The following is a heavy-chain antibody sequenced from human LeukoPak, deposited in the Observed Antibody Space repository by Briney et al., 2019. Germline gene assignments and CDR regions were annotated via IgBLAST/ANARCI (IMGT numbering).Heavy chain of an antibody. Sequence: SETLSLTCTVSGGSISSSSYYWGWIRQPPGKGLEWIGYIYYSGSTNYNPSLKSRVTISVDTSKNQFFLKLSSVTAADTAVYYCARDRYWFDPWGQGTLVTVSS. V-gene: IGHV4-61*01. CDR1: GGSISSSSYY. D-gene: IGHD1-14*01. CDR2: IYYSGST. CDR3: ARDRYWFDP. J-gene: IGHJ5*02.